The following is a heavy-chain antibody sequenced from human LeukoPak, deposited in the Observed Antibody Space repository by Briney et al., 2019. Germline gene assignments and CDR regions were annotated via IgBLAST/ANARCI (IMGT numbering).Heavy chain of an antibody. CDR3: ASPQTIGYAFGY. V-gene: IGHV3-48*03. CDR2: ISGSGRTI. CDR1: GFTFSSYE. Sequence: PGGSLRLSCAASGFTFSSYEMIWVRQAPGKGLECVSYISGSGRTIYYADSVKGRFTISRDNAKNSLYLQMYSLRAGDTAAYYCASPQTIGYAFGYWGQGTLVTVSS. D-gene: IGHD2-2*03. J-gene: IGHJ4*02.